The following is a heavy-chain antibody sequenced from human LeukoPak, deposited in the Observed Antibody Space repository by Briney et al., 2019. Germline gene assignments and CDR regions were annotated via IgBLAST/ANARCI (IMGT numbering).Heavy chain of an antibody. CDR1: AYSFNSYW. D-gene: IGHD3-16*02. Sequence: GESLKLSCKGSAYSFNSYWIGWLRQMPGKGLEWMGIIYPGDSDTRYSPSFQGQVTISADKSISTAYLQWSSLKASDTAMYYCARGGRLRLGDLSVFYYLDYWGRGTLVTVSS. V-gene: IGHV5-51*01. CDR2: IYPGDSDT. J-gene: IGHJ4*02. CDR3: ARGGRLRLGDLSVFYYLDY.